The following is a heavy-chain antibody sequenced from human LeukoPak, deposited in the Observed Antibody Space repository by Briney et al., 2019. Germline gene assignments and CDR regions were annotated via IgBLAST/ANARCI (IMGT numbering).Heavy chain of an antibody. D-gene: IGHD5-12*01. CDR3: ARGRASGYAWYFDL. V-gene: IGHV1-2*02. CDR1: GYTFTGYY. CDR2: INPNSGGT. J-gene: IGHJ2*01. Sequence: GASVKVSCKASGYTFTGYYMHWVRQAPGQGLEWMGWINPNSGGTNYAQKFRGRVTMTRDTSISTAYMELSRLRSDDTAVYYCARGRASGYAWYFDLWGRGTLVTVSS.